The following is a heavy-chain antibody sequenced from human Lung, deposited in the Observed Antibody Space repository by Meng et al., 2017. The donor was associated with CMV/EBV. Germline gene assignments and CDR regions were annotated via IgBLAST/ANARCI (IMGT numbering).Heavy chain of an antibody. CDR2: ISGSGGST. Sequence: VTFSSYAMSWVRQAPGKGLEWVAAISGSGGSTYYADSVKGRFTISRDNSKNTLYLQMNSLRAEDTAVYYCAKDLGGSSGYYYDFDYWGQGTLVTVSS. D-gene: IGHD3-22*01. CDR3: AKDLGGSSGYYYDFDY. V-gene: IGHV3-23*01. J-gene: IGHJ4*02. CDR1: VTFSSYA.